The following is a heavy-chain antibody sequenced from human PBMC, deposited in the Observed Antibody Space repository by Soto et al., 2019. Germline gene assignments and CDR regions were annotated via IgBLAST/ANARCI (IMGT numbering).Heavy chain of an antibody. Sequence: VQMVQSWAEVKKTGASVKGSCNASGYTFTSYEIHWVRPATGQGLEWRGWTNPTSGNTGYAQKCYGSGTTTKNNSLSRAYLEEISTRSYDTAVYYCGSGGCDYGDSSLDYWGKGTPVTVSS. CDR3: GSGGCDYGDSSLDY. CDR1: GYTFTSYE. J-gene: IGHJ4*02. D-gene: IGHD4-17*01. V-gene: IGHV1-8*01. CDR2: TNPTSGNT.